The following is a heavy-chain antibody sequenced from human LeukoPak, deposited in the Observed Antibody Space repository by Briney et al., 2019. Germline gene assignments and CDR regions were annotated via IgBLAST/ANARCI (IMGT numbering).Heavy chain of an antibody. CDR1: GFSLSNNG. V-gene: IGHV3-33*01. D-gene: IGHD3-16*01. CDR2: TWFDGKRN. CDR3: TRVSYADGGYFDY. J-gene: IGHJ4*02. Sequence: GGSLRLSCVASGFSLSNNGMHWVRQAPGKGLEWVAATWFDGKRNDYGDAVKGRFTISRDNAKNSLYLQMNSLTAEDTAVYYCTRVSYADGGYFDYWGQGTLVTVSS.